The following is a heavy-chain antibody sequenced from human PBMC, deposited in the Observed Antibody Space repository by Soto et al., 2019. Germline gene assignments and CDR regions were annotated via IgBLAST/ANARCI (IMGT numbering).Heavy chain of an antibody. CDR2: IPYSGCI. Sequence: QVQLQESGPGLVMPSQTLSLTCTVSGGSISTDHYHWTWIRQTPGKGLEWIGYIPYSGCIHFNPSLLSRVSMSVVTSKNLFALTLSSVTAADTAAYFCAREHGGGDRYYDGLDVWGQGDTVTVSS. CDR3: AREHGGGDRYYDGLDV. J-gene: IGHJ6*02. D-gene: IGHD4-17*01. CDR1: GGSISTDHYH. V-gene: IGHV4-30-4*01.